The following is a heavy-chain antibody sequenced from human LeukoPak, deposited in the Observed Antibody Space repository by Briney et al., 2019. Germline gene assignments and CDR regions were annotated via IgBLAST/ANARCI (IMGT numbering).Heavy chain of an antibody. Sequence: GGSLRLSCAASGFTFSRYGMHWVRQAPGKGLEWVAFIWHDGTNQTYADSVKGRFTISRDNAKKMVFVQLDSLRAEDTAVYYCAKDGNYYYDSSAGDWGQGTLVTVSS. J-gene: IGHJ4*02. D-gene: IGHD3-22*01. CDR1: GFTFSRYG. V-gene: IGHV3-30*02. CDR2: IWHDGTNQ. CDR3: AKDGNYYYDSSAGD.